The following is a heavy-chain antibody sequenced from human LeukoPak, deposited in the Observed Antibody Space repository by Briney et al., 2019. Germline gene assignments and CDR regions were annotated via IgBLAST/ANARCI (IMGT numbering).Heavy chain of an antibody. CDR3: ARDHSSSWSYFDY. CDR2: ISYSGNT. Sequence: PSETLSLTCTVSGGSISSYSWSWIRQPAGKGLEWIGHISYSGNTNYKPSLKSRVTISVDTSKNQFSLKLSSVTAADTAVYYCARDHSSSWSYFDYWGQGTLVTVSS. J-gene: IGHJ4*02. V-gene: IGHV4-59*01. CDR1: GGSISSYS. D-gene: IGHD6-13*01.